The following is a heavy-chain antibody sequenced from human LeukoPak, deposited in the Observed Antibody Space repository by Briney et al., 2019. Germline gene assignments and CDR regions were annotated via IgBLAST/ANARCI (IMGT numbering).Heavy chain of an antibody. V-gene: IGHV1-18*01. Sequence: ASVKVSCKASGYTFTSYGISWVRQAPGQGLEWMGWISAYNGNTNYAQKLQGRVTMTTDTSTSTAYMELRSLRSDDTAVYYCARGPGYYDSSGYYYVDYWGQGTLVTVSS. CDR1: GYTFTSYG. CDR3: ARGPGYYDSSGYYYVDY. J-gene: IGHJ4*02. CDR2: ISAYNGNT. D-gene: IGHD3-22*01.